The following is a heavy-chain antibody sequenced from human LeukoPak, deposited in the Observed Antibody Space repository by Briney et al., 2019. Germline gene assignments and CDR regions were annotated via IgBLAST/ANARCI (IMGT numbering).Heavy chain of an antibody. D-gene: IGHD6-13*01. CDR3: ATPPASGIAAAGKGY. J-gene: IGHJ4*02. CDR2: ISISSSYI. Sequence: GGSLRLSCAASGFTCSGCGMNWVREAPGRGLEWVSSISISSSYIYYGGSVKGRFTISRDNAKNSLYLQMNSLRAEDTAVYYCATPPASGIAAAGKGYWGQGTLVTVSS. CDR1: GFTCSGCG. V-gene: IGHV3-21*01.